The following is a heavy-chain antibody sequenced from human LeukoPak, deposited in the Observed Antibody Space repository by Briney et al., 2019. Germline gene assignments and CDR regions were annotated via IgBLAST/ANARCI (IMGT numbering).Heavy chain of an antibody. Sequence: SETLSLTCTISGYSISSGYYWSWIRQPPGKGLEWIGYIYYSGSTNYNPSLKSRVTISVDTSKNQFSLKLSSVTAADTAVYYCARNNWNDWNWFDPWGQGTLVTVSS. CDR3: ARNNWNDWNWFDP. CDR2: IYYSGST. CDR1: GYSISSGYY. D-gene: IGHD1-20*01. J-gene: IGHJ5*02. V-gene: IGHV4-61*01.